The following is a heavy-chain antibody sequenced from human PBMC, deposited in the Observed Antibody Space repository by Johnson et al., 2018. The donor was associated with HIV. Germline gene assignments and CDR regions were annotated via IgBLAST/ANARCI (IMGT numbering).Heavy chain of an antibody. Sequence: QVQLVESGGGLVQPGGSLRLSCAASGFTFSDYYMSWIRQAPGKGLEWVSYISSSGSTIYYADSVKGRFTISRDNAKNSLYLQMNSLRAEDTAVYYCARDGPSLTMVRGVITHDAFDIWGQGTMVTVSS. CDR2: ISSSGSTI. V-gene: IGHV3-11*04. D-gene: IGHD3-10*01. CDR3: ARDGPSLTMVRGVITHDAFDI. J-gene: IGHJ3*02. CDR1: GFTFSDYY.